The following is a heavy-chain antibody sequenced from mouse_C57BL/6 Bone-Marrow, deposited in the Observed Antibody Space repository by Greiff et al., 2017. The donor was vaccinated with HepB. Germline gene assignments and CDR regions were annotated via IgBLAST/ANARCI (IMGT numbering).Heavy chain of an antibody. CDR1: GFTFSSYG. D-gene: IGHD2-3*01. J-gene: IGHJ2*01. Sequence: VQLQQSGGDLVKPGGSLKLSCAASGFTFSSYGMSWVRQTPDKRLEWVATISSGGSYTYYPDSVKGRFTISRDNAKNTLYLQMSSLKSEDTAMYYCARDGYYVDYYFDYWGQGTTLTVSS. CDR2: ISSGGSYT. V-gene: IGHV5-6*01. CDR3: ARDGYYVDYYFDY.